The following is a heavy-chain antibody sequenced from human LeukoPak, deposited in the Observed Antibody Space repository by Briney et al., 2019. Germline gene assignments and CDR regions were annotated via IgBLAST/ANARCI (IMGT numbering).Heavy chain of an antibody. D-gene: IGHD6-6*01. CDR3: ARDRTSSSPTPLYYYYGMDV. Sequence: GGSLRLSCAASGFTFSSYGMHWVRQAPGKGLEWVAVIWYDGSNKYYADSVKGRFTISRDNSKNTLYLQMNSLRAEDTAVYYCARDRTSSSPTPLYYYYGMDVWGQGTTVTVSS. CDR2: IWYDGSNK. J-gene: IGHJ6*02. V-gene: IGHV3-33*01. CDR1: GFTFSSYG.